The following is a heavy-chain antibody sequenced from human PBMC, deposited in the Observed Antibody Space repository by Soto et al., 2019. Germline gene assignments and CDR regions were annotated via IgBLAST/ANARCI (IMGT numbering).Heavy chain of an antibody. CDR2: IYYSGST. CDR1: GGSISSSSYY. CDR3: ARQGGYCSGGSCYSFWFDP. V-gene: IGHV4-39*01. D-gene: IGHD2-15*01. Sequence: PSETLSLTCTVSGGSISSSSYYWGWIRQPPGKGLEWIGSIYYSGSTYYNPSLKSRVTISVDTSKNQFSLKLSSVTAADTAVYYCARQGGYCSGGSCYSFWFDPWGQGTLVTVSS. J-gene: IGHJ5*01.